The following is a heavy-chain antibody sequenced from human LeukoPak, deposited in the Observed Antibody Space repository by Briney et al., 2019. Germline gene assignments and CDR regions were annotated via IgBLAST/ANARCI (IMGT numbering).Heavy chain of an antibody. V-gene: IGHV4-34*01. CDR3: ARGTMTTVTYYFDY. D-gene: IGHD4-17*01. CDR2: INHSGST. CDR1: GGSFSGYY. Sequence: SETLSLACAVYGGSFSGYYWSWIRQPPGKGLGWSGEINHSGSTNYNPLLKSRVTISVDTSKNQFSLKLSSVTAADTAVYYCARGTMTTVTYYFDYWGQGTLVTVSS. J-gene: IGHJ4*02.